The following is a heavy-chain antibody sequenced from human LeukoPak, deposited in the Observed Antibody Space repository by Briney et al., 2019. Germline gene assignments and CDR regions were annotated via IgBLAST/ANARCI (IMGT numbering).Heavy chain of an antibody. V-gene: IGHV1-46*01. J-gene: IGHJ5*02. CDR3: ARGNGPVAARNWFDP. Sequence: ASVKVSCEASGYTFTSYYMHWVRQAPGQGLEWMGIINPSGGSTSYAQKFQGRVTMTRDTSTSTVYMELSSLRSEDTAVYYCARGNGPVAARNWFDPWGQGTLVTVSS. D-gene: IGHD6-6*01. CDR2: INPSGGST. CDR1: GYTFTSYY.